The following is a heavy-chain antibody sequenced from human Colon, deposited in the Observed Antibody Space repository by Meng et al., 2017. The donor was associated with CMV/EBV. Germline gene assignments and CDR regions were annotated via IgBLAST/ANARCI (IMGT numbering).Heavy chain of an antibody. Sequence: GESLKISCTGSGYNFAIFWIAWAHQMPGKGLEWMGNIYPGDSEIRYSPSFQGQVTISVDKSLKTAYLHWSNLKASDTATYFCVRQWGEGLDVWGQGTTVTVSS. CDR3: VRQWGEGLDV. D-gene: IGHD3-16*01. V-gene: IGHV5-51*07. CDR2: IYPGDSEI. J-gene: IGHJ6*02. CDR1: GYNFAIFW.